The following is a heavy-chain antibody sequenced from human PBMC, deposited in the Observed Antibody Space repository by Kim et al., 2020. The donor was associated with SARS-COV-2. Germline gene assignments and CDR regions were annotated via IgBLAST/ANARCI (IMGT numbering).Heavy chain of an antibody. CDR3: ARETLD. J-gene: IGHJ4*02. V-gene: IGHV3-30*10. Sequence: EGNARDYTDTAKGRFTVSRDNSKNTLYLQMNSLRGDDSAMYYCARETLDWGQGTLVTVSS. CDR2: EGNAR. D-gene: IGHD1-1*01.